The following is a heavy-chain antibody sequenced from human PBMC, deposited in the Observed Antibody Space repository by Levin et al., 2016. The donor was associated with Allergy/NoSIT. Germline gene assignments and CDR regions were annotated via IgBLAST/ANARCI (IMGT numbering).Heavy chain of an antibody. D-gene: IGHD1-26*01. Sequence: WIRQPPGKGLEWVSSISSSSSYIYYADSVKGRFTISRDNAKNSLYLQMNSLRAEDTAVYYCARDPDSGSYLDYYYYGMDVWGQGTTVTVSS. CDR3: ARDPDSGSYLDYYYYGMDV. CDR2: ISSSSSYI. J-gene: IGHJ6*02. V-gene: IGHV3-21*01.